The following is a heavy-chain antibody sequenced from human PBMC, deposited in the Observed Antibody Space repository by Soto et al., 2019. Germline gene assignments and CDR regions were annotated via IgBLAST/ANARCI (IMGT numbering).Heavy chain of an antibody. V-gene: IGHV4-31*03. Sequence: QVQLQESGPGLVKPSQTLSLTCTVSGGSISSGGYYWSWIRQHPGKGLEGIGHIYYSGSTYYNPSIKSRVTISVDTSKNQFSLKLSSVTAADTAVYYCARSLRGYSYGYFDYWGQGTLVTVSS. CDR2: IYYSGST. CDR1: GGSISSGGYY. J-gene: IGHJ4*02. CDR3: ARSLRGYSYGYFDY. D-gene: IGHD5-18*01.